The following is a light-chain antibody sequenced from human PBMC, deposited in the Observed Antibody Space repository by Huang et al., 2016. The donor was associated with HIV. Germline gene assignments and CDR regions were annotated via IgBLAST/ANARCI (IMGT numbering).Light chain of an antibody. CDR2: GAS. CDR3: QQYNNWPRT. CDR1: QSVSSN. J-gene: IGKJ1*01. V-gene: IGKV3-15*01. Sequence: EIVMTQSPATLSVSPGERATLSCRASQSVSSNLAWYQQKPGQAPRLLIYGASTRATGIPARVSGSGSGTEFTLTINSLQSEDLAVYYCQQYNNWPRTFGQGTKVEIK.